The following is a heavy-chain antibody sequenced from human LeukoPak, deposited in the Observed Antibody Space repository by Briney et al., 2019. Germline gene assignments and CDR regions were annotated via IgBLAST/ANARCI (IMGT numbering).Heavy chain of an antibody. V-gene: IGHV1-18*01. CDR3: ARDIVLMVYATDGDYFDY. CDR2: ISAYNGNT. D-gene: IGHD2-8*01. Sequence: GASVKVSCKVSGYTFTSYGISWVRQAPGQGLEWMGWISAYNGNTNYAQKLQGRVTMTTDTSTSTAYMELRSLRSDDTAVYYCARDIVLMVYATDGDYFDYWGQGTQVTVSS. CDR1: GYTFTSYG. J-gene: IGHJ4*02.